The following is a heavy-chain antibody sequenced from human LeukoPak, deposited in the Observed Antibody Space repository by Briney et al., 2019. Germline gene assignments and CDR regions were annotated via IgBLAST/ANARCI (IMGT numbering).Heavy chain of an antibody. J-gene: IGHJ4*02. Sequence: GGSLRLSCEASGFTFSNVWMSWVRQAPGKGLEWVGRIKSKTDGGRTEYAAPVKARFTISRDDSKNTVYLQMNSLKTEDTAVYYCTIACSGWYLYYFDYWGQGTLVTASS. D-gene: IGHD6-19*01. V-gene: IGHV3-15*01. CDR1: GFTFSNVW. CDR3: TIACSGWYLYYFDY. CDR2: IKSKTDGGRT.